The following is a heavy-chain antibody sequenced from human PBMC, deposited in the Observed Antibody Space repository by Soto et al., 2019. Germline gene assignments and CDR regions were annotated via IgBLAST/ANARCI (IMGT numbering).Heavy chain of an antibody. CDR2: IKPDGSEK. CDR1: AFTLSSYW. Sequence: EVQLVESGGGLVQPGGSLRLSCDASAFTLSSYWMSWVRQAPGKGLEWVANIKPDGSEKYYVDSVKGRFTISRDNTKNSLYLQMRTLRPEDTAIYYCARDYEFGFDIWGQGTLVTVSS. D-gene: IGHD3-22*01. CDR3: ARDYEFGFDI. J-gene: IGHJ3*02. V-gene: IGHV3-7*01.